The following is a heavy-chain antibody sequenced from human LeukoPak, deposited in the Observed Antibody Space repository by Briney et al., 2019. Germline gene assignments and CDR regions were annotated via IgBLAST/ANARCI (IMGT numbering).Heavy chain of an antibody. Sequence: GGSLRLSCAASGFAFSNYAMAWVRQAPGKEPEWVSVITGGGADTYQIDSVKGRFTISRDNSKNTLYLQMNSLRAEDTAVYFCAKGTLGHCNGASCYPLDYWGQGTLVTVSS. V-gene: IGHV3-23*01. CDR3: AKGTLGHCNGASCYPLDY. D-gene: IGHD2-15*01. CDR2: ITGGGADT. J-gene: IGHJ4*02. CDR1: GFAFSNYA.